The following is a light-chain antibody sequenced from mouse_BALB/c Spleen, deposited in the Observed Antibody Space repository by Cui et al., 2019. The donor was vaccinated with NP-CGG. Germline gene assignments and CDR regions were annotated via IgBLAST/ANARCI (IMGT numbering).Light chain of an antibody. Sequence: VVVTHESALTTSPGQTATPTCRSITWTVTISNYTNSVQENPVHLFTGLLGGTNNRAPGVPARFSGSLIEDRAALTFTGAQTEDEAIYFCALWYSNHWVFGGGTKLTVL. CDR1: TWTVTISNY. CDR2: GTN. CDR3: ALWYSNHWV. V-gene: IGLV1*01. J-gene: IGLJ1*01.